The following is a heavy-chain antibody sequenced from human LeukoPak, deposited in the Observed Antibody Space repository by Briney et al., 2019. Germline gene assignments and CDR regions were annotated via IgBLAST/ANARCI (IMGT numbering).Heavy chain of an antibody. CDR3: VVDLSGSADY. CDR2: IYSDGNT. J-gene: IGHJ4*02. V-gene: IGHV3-53*01. D-gene: IGHD3-10*01. Sequence: GGSLRLSCAASGFTVSSNYMSWVRQAPGKGLEWVSVIYSDGNTYYADSVKGRFTISRDNAKNTLYLQMNSLRTEDSALYYCVVDLSGSADYWGQGTLVTVSS. CDR1: GFTVSSNY.